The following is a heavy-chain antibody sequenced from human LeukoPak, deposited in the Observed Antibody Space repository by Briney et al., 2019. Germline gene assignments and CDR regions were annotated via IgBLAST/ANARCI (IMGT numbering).Heavy chain of an antibody. D-gene: IGHD2-15*01. Sequence: ASVKVSCKASGYTFISYDINWVRQVTGQGLEWMGWMNPNSGNTGYAQKFQGRVTITRNTSISTAFMELSSLRSEDTAVYYCARQPFCSGGSCPVSLLYLDSWGQGTLVTVSS. V-gene: IGHV1-8*03. CDR1: GYTFISYD. CDR2: MNPNSGNT. J-gene: IGHJ4*02. CDR3: ARQPFCSGGSCPVSLLYLDS.